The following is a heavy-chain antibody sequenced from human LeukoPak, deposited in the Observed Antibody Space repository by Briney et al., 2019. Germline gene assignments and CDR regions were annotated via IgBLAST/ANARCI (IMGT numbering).Heavy chain of an antibody. Sequence: SGTLSLTCAVSGGSISSSNWWSWVRQPPGKGLEWIGEIYHSGSTNYNPSLKSRVTISVDKSKNQFSLKLSSVTAADTAVYYCAKAPITMIVVVITAIYFGYWGQGTLVTVSS. V-gene: IGHV4-4*02. CDR1: GGSISSSNW. J-gene: IGHJ4*02. D-gene: IGHD3-22*01. CDR3: AKAPITMIVVVITAIYFGY. CDR2: IYHSGST.